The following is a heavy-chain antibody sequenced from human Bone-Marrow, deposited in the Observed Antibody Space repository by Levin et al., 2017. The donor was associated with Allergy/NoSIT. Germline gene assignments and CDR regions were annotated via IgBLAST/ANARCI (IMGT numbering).Heavy chain of an antibody. J-gene: IGHJ6*02. Sequence: SETLSLTCSVSGGSVSGGSNHWNWIRQPPGQGLEWIGYIYYSGNTNYNFSLKSRATIALDRSKNQFSVKLRSVTAADTAVYYCARGWETGIYLDVWGQGTTVTVSS. CDR3: ARGWETGIYLDV. D-gene: IGHD1-26*01. CDR1: GGSVSGGSNH. V-gene: IGHV4-61*01. CDR2: IYYSGNT.